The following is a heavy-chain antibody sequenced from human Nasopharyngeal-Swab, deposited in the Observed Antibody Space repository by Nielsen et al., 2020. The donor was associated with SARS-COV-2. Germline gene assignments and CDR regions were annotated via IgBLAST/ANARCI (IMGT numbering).Heavy chain of an antibody. V-gene: IGHV3-33*08. Sequence: GESLKISCAASGFTFSSYGMHWVRQAPGKGLEWVAVIWYDGSNKYYAGSVKGRFTISRDNSKNTLYLQMNSLRAEDTAVYYCARDDYSNYPYYYYGMAFWGHRTTVPVSS. D-gene: IGHD4-11*01. CDR2: IWYDGSNK. CDR3: ARDDYSNYPYYYYGMAF. J-gene: IGHJ6*02. CDR1: GFTFSSYG.